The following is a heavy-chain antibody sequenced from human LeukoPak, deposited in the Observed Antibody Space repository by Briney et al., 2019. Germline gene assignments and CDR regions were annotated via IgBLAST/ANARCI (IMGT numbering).Heavy chain of an antibody. V-gene: IGHV3-21*01. CDR2: ISSSSSYI. Sequence: GGSLRLSCAASGFTFSSYSMNWVRQAPGKGLEWVSSISSSSSYIYYADSVKGRFTISRDNAKNSLYLQMNSLRAKDTAVYYCAREVRLNNWFDPWGQGTLVTVSS. CDR3: AREVRLNNWFDP. D-gene: IGHD1-1*01. J-gene: IGHJ5*02. CDR1: GFTFSSYS.